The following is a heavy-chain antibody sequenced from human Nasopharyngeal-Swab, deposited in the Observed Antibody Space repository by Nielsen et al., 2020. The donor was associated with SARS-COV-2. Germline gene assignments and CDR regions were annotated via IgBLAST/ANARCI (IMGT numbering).Heavy chain of an antibody. CDR3: ARDSGGYCSGGSCYPHYYFDY. J-gene: IGHJ4*02. V-gene: IGHV3-33*01. Sequence: VRQMPGKGLEWVAVIWYDGSNKYYADSVKGRFTISRDNSKNTLYLQMNSLRAEDTAVYYCARDSGGYCSGGSCYPHYYFDYWGQGTPVTVSS. D-gene: IGHD2-15*01. CDR2: IWYDGSNK.